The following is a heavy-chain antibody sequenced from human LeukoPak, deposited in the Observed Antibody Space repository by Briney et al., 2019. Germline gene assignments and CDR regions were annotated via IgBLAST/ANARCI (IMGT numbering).Heavy chain of an antibody. CDR2: ISSSSSYI. CDR1: GFTFSSYS. D-gene: IGHD2-2*01. V-gene: IGHV3-21*01. J-gene: IGHJ3*02. Sequence: GGSLRLSCAASGFTFSSYSMNWVRQAPGKGLEWVSSISSSSSYIYYADSVKGRFTISRDNAKNSLYLQMNSLRAEDTAVYYCARDQSRSTPTTTRDAFDIWGQGTMVTVSS. CDR3: ARDQSRSTPTTTRDAFDI.